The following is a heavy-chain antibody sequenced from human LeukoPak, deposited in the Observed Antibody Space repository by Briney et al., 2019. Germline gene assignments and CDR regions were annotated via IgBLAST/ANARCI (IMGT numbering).Heavy chain of an antibody. CDR3: ARTDFWRGHYYFDY. CDR1: GGSISSGDYY. J-gene: IGHJ4*02. V-gene: IGHV4-30-4*08. D-gene: IGHD3-3*01. CDR2: IYYSGST. Sequence: SETLSLTCTVSGGSISSGDYYWSWIRQPPGKGLEWIGYIYYSGSTYYNPSLKSRVTISVDTSKNQFSLKLSSVTAADTAVYYCARTDFWRGHYYFDYWGQGTLVTVSS.